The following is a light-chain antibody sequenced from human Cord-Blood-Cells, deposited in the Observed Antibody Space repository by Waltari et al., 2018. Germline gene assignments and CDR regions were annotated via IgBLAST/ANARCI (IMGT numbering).Light chain of an antibody. CDR1: QGLLHSNGYNY. V-gene: IGKV2-28*01. J-gene: IGKJ2*01. CDR3: MQALQTPPT. Sequence: DIVMTQSPLSLPVTPGEPASISCRSSQGLLHSNGYNYLDWYLQKPGQSPQLLIYLGSHRASGLSDRFSGSGSGTEFTLKISRVEAEDVGVYYCMQALQTPPTFGQGTKLEIK. CDR2: LGS.